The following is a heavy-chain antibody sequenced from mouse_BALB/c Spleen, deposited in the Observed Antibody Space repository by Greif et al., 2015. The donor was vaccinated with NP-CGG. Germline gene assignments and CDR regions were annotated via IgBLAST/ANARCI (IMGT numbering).Heavy chain of an antibody. D-gene: IGHD2-4*01. CDR3: ARGYYDYEDGAWFAY. CDR2: INPYNDGT. Sequence: EVQLQQSGPELVKPGASVKMSCKASGYTFTSYVMHWVKQKPGQGLEWIGYINPYNDGTKYNEKFKGKATLTSDKSSSTAYMELSSLTSEDSAVYYCARGYYDYEDGAWFAYWGQGTLVTVSA. V-gene: IGHV1-14*01. CDR1: GYTFTSYV. J-gene: IGHJ3*01.